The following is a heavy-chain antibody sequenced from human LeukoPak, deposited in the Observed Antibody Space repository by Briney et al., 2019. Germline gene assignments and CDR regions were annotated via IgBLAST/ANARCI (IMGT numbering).Heavy chain of an antibody. CDR2: ISYSGSP. D-gene: IGHD1-1*01. V-gene: IGHV4-31*03. CDR3: ARGNTRHRAGTTRRGLDSFDY. J-gene: IGHJ4*02. CDR1: GASISSGGYY. Sequence: PSETLSLTCTVSGASISSGGYYWSWIRQHPGKGLEWIGYISYSGSPYYNPSLKSRVTISVDTSRNQFSLMLSSVTAADTAVYYCARGNTRHRAGTTRRGLDSFDYWGQGTLVTVSS.